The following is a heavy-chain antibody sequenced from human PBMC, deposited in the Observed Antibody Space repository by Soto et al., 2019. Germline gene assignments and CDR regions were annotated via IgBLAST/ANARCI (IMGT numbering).Heavy chain of an antibody. V-gene: IGHV3-30-3*01. Sequence: QVQLVESGGGVVQPGRSLRLSCAASGFTFSSYAMHWVRQAPGKGLEWVAVISYDGSNKYYADSVKGRFTISRDNSKNPLYLQMNSLRAEDTAVYYCARKGLVPAATPWFDYWGQGTLVTVSS. CDR2: ISYDGSNK. CDR1: GFTFSSYA. CDR3: ARKGLVPAATPWFDY. D-gene: IGHD2-2*02. J-gene: IGHJ4*02.